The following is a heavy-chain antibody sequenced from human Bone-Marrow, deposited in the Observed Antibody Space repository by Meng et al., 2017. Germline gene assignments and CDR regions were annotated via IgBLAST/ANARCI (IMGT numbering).Heavy chain of an antibody. CDR1: GFTFSGYW. CDR3: ARVYIAVYDAFDI. CDR2: IDGDGSTT. D-gene: IGHD6-19*01. Sequence: GGSLRLSCEASGFTFSGYWMHWVRQVPGKGLVWVSRIDGDGSTTKYADFVKGRFTISRDNAKNTLYLQMNSPRAEDTAVYYCARVYIAVYDAFDIWGQGTMVTVSS. V-gene: IGHV3-74*03. J-gene: IGHJ3*02.